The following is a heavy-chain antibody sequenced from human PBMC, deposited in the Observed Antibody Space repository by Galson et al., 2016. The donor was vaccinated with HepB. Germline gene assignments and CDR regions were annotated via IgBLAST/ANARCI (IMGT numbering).Heavy chain of an antibody. CDR2: IEPSGGNT. Sequence: SCKASGYTFNTYNMHWVRQAPGQGLEWMGIIEPSGGNTIYAQKFQDRITMTRDTSTSTVYMELISLSSEDTAVYYWAIELDHSFYFDYWGQGTLLTVSS. J-gene: IGHJ4*02. D-gene: IGHD1-14*01. CDR3: AIELDHSFYFDY. V-gene: IGHV1-46*02. CDR1: GYTFNTYN.